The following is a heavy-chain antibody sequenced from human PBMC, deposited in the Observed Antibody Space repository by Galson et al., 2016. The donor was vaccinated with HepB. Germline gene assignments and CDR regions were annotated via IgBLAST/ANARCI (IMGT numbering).Heavy chain of an antibody. D-gene: IGHD2-15*01. Sequence: TLSLTCTVSGGSVSSGSSYWSWIRQPAGKGLEWIGRIYTSGSTTYNPSLKSRVTISIDTSKDQFSLKLNSVTAADTAVYYCARDKIGGVWPHQWDWFDPWGQGTLVTVSS. CDR2: IYTSGST. J-gene: IGHJ5*02. CDR3: ARDKIGGVWPHQWDWFDP. CDR1: GGSVSSGSSY. V-gene: IGHV4-61*02.